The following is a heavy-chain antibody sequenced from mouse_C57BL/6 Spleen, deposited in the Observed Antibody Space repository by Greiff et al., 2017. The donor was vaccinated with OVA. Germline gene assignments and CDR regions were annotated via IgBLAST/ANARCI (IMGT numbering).Heavy chain of an antibody. CDR3: TRSGYYGDHGAMDY. CDR1: GYTFTDYE. Sequence: QVQLQQSGAELVRPGASVTLSCKASGYTFTDYEMHWVKQTPVHGLEWIGAIDPETGGTAYNQKFKGKAILTADKSSSTAYMELRSLTSEDSAVYYCTRSGYYGDHGAMDYWGQGTSVTVSS. D-gene: IGHD2-13*01. CDR2: IDPETGGT. J-gene: IGHJ4*01. V-gene: IGHV1-15*01.